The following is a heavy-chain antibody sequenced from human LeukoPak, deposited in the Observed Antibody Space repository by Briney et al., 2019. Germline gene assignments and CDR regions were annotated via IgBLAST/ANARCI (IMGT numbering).Heavy chain of an antibody. CDR3: ASSSYDDSGYYHN. CDR2: ISYDGSNK. CDR1: GFTFSNYA. D-gene: IGHD3-22*01. V-gene: IGHV3-30-3*01. J-gene: IGHJ4*02. Sequence: GGSLRLSCAASGFTFSNYALHWVRQAPGKGLEWVAVISYDGSNKYYADSVKGRFTISRDNAKNSLYLQMNSLSAEDTAVYYCASSSYDDSGYYHNWGQGTLVTVSS.